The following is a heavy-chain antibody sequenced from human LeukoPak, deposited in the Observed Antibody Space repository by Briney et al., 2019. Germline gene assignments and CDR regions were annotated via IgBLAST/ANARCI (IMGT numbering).Heavy chain of an antibody. Sequence: SQTLSLTCAVSGGSISSGGYSWSWIRQPPGKGLEWVGYIYHSGSTYYNPSLKSRVTISVDRSKNQFSLKLSSLTAADTAVYYCARGWGDFAWLPVYFDYWGQGTLVTVSS. J-gene: IGHJ4*02. CDR3: ARGWGDFAWLPVYFDY. CDR1: GGSISSGGYS. CDR2: IYHSGST. D-gene: IGHD3-9*01. V-gene: IGHV4-30-2*01.